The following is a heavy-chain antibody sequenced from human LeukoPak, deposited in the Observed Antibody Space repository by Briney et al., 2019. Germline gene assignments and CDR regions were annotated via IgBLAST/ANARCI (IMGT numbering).Heavy chain of an antibody. CDR1: GYTFTSYG. Sequence: ASVKVSCKASGYTFTSYGISWGRQAPGQGLEWMGWISAYNGNTNHAQKLQGRVTMTTDTSTSTAYMELRSLRSDDTAVYYCARDRSSSWYPEYFQHWGQGTLVTVSS. CDR3: ARDRSSSWYPEYFQH. V-gene: IGHV1-18*01. D-gene: IGHD6-13*01. J-gene: IGHJ1*01. CDR2: ISAYNGNT.